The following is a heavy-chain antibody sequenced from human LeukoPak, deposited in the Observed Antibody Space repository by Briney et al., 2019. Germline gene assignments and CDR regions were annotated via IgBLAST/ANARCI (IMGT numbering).Heavy chain of an antibody. V-gene: IGHV3-23*01. CDR3: AKPIYYGSGSYYFDY. J-gene: IGHJ4*02. Sequence: GGSLRLSCAASGFTFSSYAMSWVRQAPGKGVEWVSAISGSGGSTYYADSVKGRFTISRDNSKNTLYLQMNSLRAEDTAVYYCAKPIYYGSGSYYFDYWGQGTLVTVSS. CDR1: GFTFSSYA. D-gene: IGHD3-10*01. CDR2: ISGSGGST.